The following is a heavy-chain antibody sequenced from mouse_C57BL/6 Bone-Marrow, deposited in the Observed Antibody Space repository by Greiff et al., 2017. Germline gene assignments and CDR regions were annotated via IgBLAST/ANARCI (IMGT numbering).Heavy chain of an antibody. D-gene: IGHD1-1*01. CDR2: SRNKANDYTT. J-gene: IGHJ1*03. V-gene: IGHV7-1*01. CDR3: ARDASLYDYGSRPYWYFDV. Sequence: EVQLVESGGGLVQSGRSLRLSCATSGFTFSDFYMEWVRQAPGKGLEWIAASRNKANDYTTEYSASVKGRFIVSRDTSQSILYLQMNALRAEDTAIYYCARDASLYDYGSRPYWYFDVWGTGTTVTVSS. CDR1: GFTFSDFY.